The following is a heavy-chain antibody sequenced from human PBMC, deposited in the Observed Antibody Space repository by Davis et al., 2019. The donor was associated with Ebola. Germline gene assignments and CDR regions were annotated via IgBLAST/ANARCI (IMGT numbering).Heavy chain of an antibody. Sequence: GEFLKISCAASGFTFSSYWMHWVRQAPGKGLVWVSRINTDGSGTSYADSVKGRFTISRDNAKKTLYLQMNSLRAEDTAVYYCGRHTVTTGCLDLWGQGTLVTVSS. CDR3: GRHTVTTGCLDL. CDR1: GFTFSSYW. J-gene: IGHJ4*02. CDR2: INTDGSGT. D-gene: IGHD4-17*01. V-gene: IGHV3-74*01.